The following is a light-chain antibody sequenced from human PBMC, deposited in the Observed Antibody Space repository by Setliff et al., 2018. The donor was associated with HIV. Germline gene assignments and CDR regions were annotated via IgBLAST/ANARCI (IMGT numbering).Light chain of an antibody. J-gene: IGLJ1*01. V-gene: IGLV2-14*03. CDR1: SSDIGAFDF. CDR3: SSWTGSSTLM. CDR2: DVT. Sequence: LAPPASVSGSPGQSITVSCTGTSSDIGAFDFVSWYQQHPVNTPKLIIYDVTNRPSGVSDRFSASKPGNTASLTISGLQADDEADYYCSSWTGSSTLMFGTGTKVTVL.